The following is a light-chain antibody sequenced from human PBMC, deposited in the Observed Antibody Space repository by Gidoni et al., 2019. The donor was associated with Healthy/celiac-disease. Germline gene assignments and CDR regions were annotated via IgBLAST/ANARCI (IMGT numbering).Light chain of an antibody. V-gene: IGKV4-1*01. J-gene: IGKJ2*01. Sequence: IVITHSPVSMATTLGVRATITCKSSQSVLYSSDNKNYISWYQQKPGQPPKLLIYWASTRESGVPDRFSGSGSGTDFALTISSLQAEDVAVYYCQQYYSTPLYTFGQGTKLEIK. CDR2: WAS. CDR3: QQYYSTPLYT. CDR1: QSVLYSSDNKNY.